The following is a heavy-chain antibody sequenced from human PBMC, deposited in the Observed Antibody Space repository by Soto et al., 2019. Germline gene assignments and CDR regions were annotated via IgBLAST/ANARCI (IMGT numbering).Heavy chain of an antibody. J-gene: IGHJ4*02. CDR3: ATPRPPAGYYDFWSGRQFDY. V-gene: IGHV1-24*01. D-gene: IGHD3-3*01. CDR2: FDPEDGET. CDR1: GYTLTELS. Sequence: GASVKVSCKVSGYTLTELSMHWVRQAPGKGLEWMGGFDPEDGETIYAQKFQGRVTMTEDTSTDTAYMELSSLRSEDTAVYYCATPRPPAGYYDFWSGRQFDYWGQGTLVTVSS.